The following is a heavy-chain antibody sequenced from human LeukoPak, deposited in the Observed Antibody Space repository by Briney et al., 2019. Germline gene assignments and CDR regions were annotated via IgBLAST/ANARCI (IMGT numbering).Heavy chain of an antibody. Sequence: SETLSLACAVYGGSFSGYYWSWIRQPPGKGLEWIGEINHSGSTNYNPSLKSRVTISVDTSKNQFSLKLSSVTAADTAVYYCARSGARGSWKLWYYFDYWGQGTLVTVSS. V-gene: IGHV4-34*01. CDR1: GGSFSGYY. CDR3: ARSGARGSWKLWYYFDY. CDR2: INHSGST. J-gene: IGHJ4*02. D-gene: IGHD6-13*01.